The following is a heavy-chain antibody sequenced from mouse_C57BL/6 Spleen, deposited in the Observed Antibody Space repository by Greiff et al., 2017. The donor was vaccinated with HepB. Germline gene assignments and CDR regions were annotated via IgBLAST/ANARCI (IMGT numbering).Heavy chain of an antibody. CDR1: GYSFTDYN. CDR3: AREEGTAQGPGAMDY. J-gene: IGHJ4*01. Sequence: EVQLQQSGPELVKPGASVKISCKASGYSFTDYNMNWVKQRHGKSLEWIGVINPNYGTTSYNQEIKGKATLNVDQSSSTAYMQLNSLTSEDSAVYYCAREEGTAQGPGAMDYWGQGTSVTVSS. V-gene: IGHV1-39*01. CDR2: INPNYGTT. D-gene: IGHD3-2*02.